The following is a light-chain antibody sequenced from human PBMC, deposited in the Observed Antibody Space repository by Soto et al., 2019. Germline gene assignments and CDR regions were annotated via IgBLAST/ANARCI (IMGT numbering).Light chain of an antibody. Sequence: DIQMAQSPSSLSGSVGDTITISCGASRNINTYLNWYQQKPGKAPKLLIFGASSLQSGVPSRFSGSGSRTDFTLTINSLQPEDFATYCCQQTSAAPFTFGPGTKVDIK. J-gene: IGKJ3*01. V-gene: IGKV1-39*01. CDR1: RNINTY. CDR3: QQTSAAPFT. CDR2: GAS.